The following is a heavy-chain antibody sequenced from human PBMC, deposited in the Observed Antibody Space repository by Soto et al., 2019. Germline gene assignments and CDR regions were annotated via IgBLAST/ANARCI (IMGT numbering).Heavy chain of an antibody. CDR1: GFTFSNYG. CDR3: GRRNYYESSRFVAYDLDD. D-gene: IGHD3-22*01. CDR2: IWYDGSNE. V-gene: IGHV3-33*01. Sequence: GGSLRLSCAASGFTFSNYGMHWVRQAPGKGLEWVAVIWYDGSNENYADSVKGRFTISRDNSKNTLFLQMNSLRVEDTAVYYCGRRNYYESSRFVAYDLDDWDRGTLVTVSS. J-gene: IGHJ4*02.